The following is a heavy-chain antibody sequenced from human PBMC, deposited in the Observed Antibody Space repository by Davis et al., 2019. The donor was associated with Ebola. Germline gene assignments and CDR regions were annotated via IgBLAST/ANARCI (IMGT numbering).Heavy chain of an antibody. D-gene: IGHD3-3*01. V-gene: IGHV1-69*13. CDR3: ARARYSDGSGYFFEQSH. CDR2: IIPVFGIP. Sequence: SVKVSCQASGGTFSSYGISWVRQAPGQGLDWMGGIIPVFGIPKYAQKFQGRVTITADESTSTAYMELSSLRSEDTALYYCARARYSDGSGYFFEQSHWGQGTLVTFSS. CDR1: GGTFSSYG. J-gene: IGHJ4*02.